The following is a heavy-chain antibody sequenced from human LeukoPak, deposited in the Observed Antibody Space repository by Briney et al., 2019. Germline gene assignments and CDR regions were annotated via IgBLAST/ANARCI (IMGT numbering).Heavy chain of an antibody. CDR2: IYYSGRT. CDR1: GGSISSTSYY. J-gene: IGHJ4*02. CDR3: ARSGYSSGWSHYFDY. V-gene: IGHV4-39*01. D-gene: IGHD6-19*01. Sequence: PSETLSLTCTVSGGSISSTSYYWDWIRQPPGKGLEWIGSIYYSGRTYYNPSLKSRVTISVDTSKNQFSLKLNSVTAADTAVYYCARSGYSSGWSHYFDYWGQGTLVTVSS.